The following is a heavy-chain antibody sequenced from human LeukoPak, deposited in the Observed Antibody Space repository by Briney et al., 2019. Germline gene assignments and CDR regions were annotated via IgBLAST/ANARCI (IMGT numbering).Heavy chain of an antibody. J-gene: IGHJ4*02. D-gene: IGHD6-19*01. Sequence: SETLSLTCTVSGDSISRYQWTWIRQPPGKGLEWIGYIYDTGSTNHNPSLKSRVAISVDTSKNQFSLKLSSVTAADTAVCYCARDSAWSYFDYWGQGTLVTVSS. V-gene: IGHV4-59*01. CDR1: GDSISRYQ. CDR2: IYDTGST. CDR3: ARDSAWSYFDY.